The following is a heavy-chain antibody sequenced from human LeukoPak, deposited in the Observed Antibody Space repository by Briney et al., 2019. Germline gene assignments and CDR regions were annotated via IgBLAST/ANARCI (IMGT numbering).Heavy chain of an antibody. CDR2: TYYRSQWYR. Sequence: SQTLSLTCAISGDSVSSNNAVWAWIRQSPSTGLELLGRTYYRSQWYRDYAVSLRSRININPDTSRNQFSLQLNSVTPEDTAVYYCARQQMGSFDYWGQGTLVTVSS. V-gene: IGHV6-1*01. J-gene: IGHJ4*02. D-gene: IGHD6-13*01. CDR1: GDSVSSNNAV. CDR3: ARQQMGSFDY.